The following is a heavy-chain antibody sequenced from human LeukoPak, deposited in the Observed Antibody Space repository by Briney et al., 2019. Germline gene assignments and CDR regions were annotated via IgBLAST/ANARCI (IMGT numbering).Heavy chain of an antibody. Sequence: GGSLRLSCAASGFTLSSYAMSWVRQAPGKGLGWVSATSSSDAGTYHAESVRGRFTISRDNSKNTLYLQMNSLRADDAAVYYRARAPVTSCRGAFCYPFDIWGQGTLVTVSS. CDR2: TSSSDAGT. CDR1: GFTLSSYA. V-gene: IGHV3-23*01. CDR3: ARAPVTSCRGAFCYPFDI. D-gene: IGHD2-15*01. J-gene: IGHJ4*02.